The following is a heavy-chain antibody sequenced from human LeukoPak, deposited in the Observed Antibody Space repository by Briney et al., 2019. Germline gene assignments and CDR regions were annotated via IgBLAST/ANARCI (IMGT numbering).Heavy chain of an antibody. Sequence: PSETLSLTCTVSGGSISSYYWSRIRQPPGKGLEWIGYIYYSGSTNYNPSLKSRVTISVDTSKNQFSLKLSSVTAADTAVYYCAGLMSPWDMAFDIWGQGTMVTVSS. CDR3: AGLMSPWDMAFDI. V-gene: IGHV4-59*01. D-gene: IGHD2-15*01. J-gene: IGHJ3*02. CDR2: IYYSGST. CDR1: GGSISSYY.